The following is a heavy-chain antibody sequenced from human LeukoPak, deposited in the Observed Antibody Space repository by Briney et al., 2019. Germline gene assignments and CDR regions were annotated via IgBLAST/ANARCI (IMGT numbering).Heavy chain of an antibody. J-gene: IGHJ3*02. CDR2: ISSNGGST. D-gene: IGHD2-2*01. V-gene: IGHV3-64*04. CDR3: AKDIVVVPAARDAFDI. Sequence: GGSLRLSCSASGFTFSSYAMHWVRQAPGKGLEYVSAISSNGGSTYCADAVKGRFTISRDNSKNTLYLQMDSLRAEDTAMYYCAKDIVVVPAARDAFDIWGQGTMVTVSS. CDR1: GFTFSSYA.